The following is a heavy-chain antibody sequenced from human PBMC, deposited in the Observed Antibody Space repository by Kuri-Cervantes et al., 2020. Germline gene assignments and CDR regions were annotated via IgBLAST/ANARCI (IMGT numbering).Heavy chain of an antibody. CDR3: AKDSSWELLAGAFDI. Sequence: GESLKISCVASGFTFSGYNMNWVRQAPGKGLEWVSSISSTSTYIYYADSVRGRFTISRDNAKNSLYLHMNSLRAEDTALYYCAKDSSWELLAGAFDIWGQGTMVTVSS. CDR2: ISSTSTYI. D-gene: IGHD1-26*01. CDR1: GFTFSGYN. V-gene: IGHV3-21*04. J-gene: IGHJ3*02.